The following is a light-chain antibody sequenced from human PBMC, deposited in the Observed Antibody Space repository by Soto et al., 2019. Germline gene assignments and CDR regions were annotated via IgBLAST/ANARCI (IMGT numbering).Light chain of an antibody. V-gene: IGLV2-8*01. Sequence: QSALTQPPSASGSPGQSVTISCIGTSSDVGGYNFVSLYQHHPGKAPKFMIYEVDNRTSGVPDRFSGSKSGNTAFLTVSGLQHEDEAYYYCSSYAGSTVLFGGGTKLTVL. CDR3: SSYAGSTVL. J-gene: IGLJ2*01. CDR2: EVD. CDR1: SSDVGGYNF.